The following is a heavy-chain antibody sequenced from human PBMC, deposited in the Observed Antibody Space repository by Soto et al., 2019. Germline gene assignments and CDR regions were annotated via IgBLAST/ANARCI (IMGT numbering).Heavy chain of an antibody. CDR1: GGTFSSYA. D-gene: IGHD5-18*01. Sequence: ASVKVSCKASGGTFSSYAISWVRQAPGQGLEWMGGIIPIFGTANYAQKFQGRVTITADESTSTAYMELSSLRSEDTAVYYCARDADTAMVSYYYYGMDVWGQGTTVTVSS. V-gene: IGHV1-69*13. CDR3: ARDADTAMVSYYYYGMDV. CDR2: IIPIFGTA. J-gene: IGHJ6*02.